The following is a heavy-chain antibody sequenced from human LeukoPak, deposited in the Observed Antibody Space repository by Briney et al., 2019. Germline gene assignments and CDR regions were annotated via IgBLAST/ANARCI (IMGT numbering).Heavy chain of an antibody. CDR2: IKRDGSEK. Sequence: GGSLRLSCAASGFTFSSYWMSWVRQAPGKGLEWVANIKRDGSEKYYVDSVKGRFTISRDNAKNSLYLQMNSLRAEDTAVYYCARVELRNARFGELLLFDYWGQETLVTVSS. V-gene: IGHV3-7*03. CDR1: GFTFSSYW. J-gene: IGHJ4*02. D-gene: IGHD3-10*01. CDR3: ARVELRNARFGELLLFDY.